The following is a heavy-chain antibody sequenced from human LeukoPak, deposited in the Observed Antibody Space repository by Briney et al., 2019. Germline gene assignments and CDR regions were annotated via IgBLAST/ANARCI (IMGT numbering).Heavy chain of an antibody. Sequence: ASVKVSCKASGGTFSSYAISWVRQAPGQGLEWMGGIIPIFGTANYAQKFQGRVTITADESTSTAYMELSSLRSEDTAVYYCASAPLGITYYYYYMDVWGKGTTVTVSS. CDR2: IIPIFGTA. CDR1: GGTFSSYA. J-gene: IGHJ6*03. D-gene: IGHD7-27*01. V-gene: IGHV1-69*13. CDR3: ASAPLGITYYYYYMDV.